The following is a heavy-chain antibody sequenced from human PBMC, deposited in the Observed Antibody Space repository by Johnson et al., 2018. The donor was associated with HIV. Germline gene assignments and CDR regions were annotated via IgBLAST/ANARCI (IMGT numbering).Heavy chain of an antibody. CDR3: AKVGGRHDYGDYLGAFDI. V-gene: IGHV3-30-3*01. CDR1: GFTFSSYA. CDR2: ISYGGNKQ. D-gene: IGHD4-17*01. J-gene: IGHJ3*02. Sequence: QMQLVESGGGVVQPGRSLRLSCAASGFTFSSYAMHWVRQPPGKGLEWVAVISYGGNKQYYVDSVEGRFTISRDNSKNTLYLQMNSLRAEDTAVYYCAKVGGRHDYGDYLGAFDIWGQGTMVTVSS.